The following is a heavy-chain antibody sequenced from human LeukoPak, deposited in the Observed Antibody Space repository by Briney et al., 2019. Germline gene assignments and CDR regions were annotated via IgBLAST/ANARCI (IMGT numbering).Heavy chain of an antibody. CDR1: GFTFSSHS. CDR3: AREPRALYYYGSGSERFDY. CDR2: ISSSSSTI. V-gene: IGHV3-48*01. Sequence: GGSLRLSCAASGFTFSSHSMNWVRQAPGKGLEWVSYISSSSSTIYYADSVKGRFTISRDNAKNSLYLQMNSLRAEDTAVYYCAREPRALYYYGSGSERFDYWGQGTLVTVSS. D-gene: IGHD3-10*01. J-gene: IGHJ4*02.